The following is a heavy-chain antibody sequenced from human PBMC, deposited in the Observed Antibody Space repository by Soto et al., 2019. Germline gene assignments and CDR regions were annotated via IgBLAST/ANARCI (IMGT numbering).Heavy chain of an antibody. Sequence: EVQLVESGGGSVQPGESLRLSCEASGFSFRDYDMHWDRQRKGKGLEWVSALGAARDPYYVGSVKGRFSVSRDNAQNSLFLQMNNLRVDDTAVYFCARAYLGRLPRRADYYYAMDVWGRGTTVTVSS. CDR3: ARAYLGRLPRRADYYYAMDV. CDR1: GFSFRDYD. D-gene: IGHD1-26*01. V-gene: IGHV3-13*05. CDR2: LGAARDP. J-gene: IGHJ6*02.